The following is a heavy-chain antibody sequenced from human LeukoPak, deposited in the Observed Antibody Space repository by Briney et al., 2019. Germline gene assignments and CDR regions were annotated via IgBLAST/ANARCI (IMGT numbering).Heavy chain of an antibody. V-gene: IGHV3-30*18. CDR3: AKVKGEVIGAFDI. Sequence: GRSLRLSCAASRFTFSSYGMHWVCQAPGKGLEWVAVISYDGNNRYYADSVKGRFTISRYNSKNTLYLQMNSLRAEDTAVYYCAKVKGEVIGAFDIWGQGTMVTVSS. D-gene: IGHD3-16*01. J-gene: IGHJ3*02. CDR2: ISYDGNNR. CDR1: RFTFSSYG.